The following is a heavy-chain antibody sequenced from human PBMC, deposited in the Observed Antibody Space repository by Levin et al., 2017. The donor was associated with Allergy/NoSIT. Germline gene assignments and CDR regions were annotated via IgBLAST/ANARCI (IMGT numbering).Heavy chain of an antibody. CDR3: YITEVPAVRGEDY. Sequence: LSLTCAASGFTLNRSWMDWVRQAPGKGLVWVSRINIDGRDTEYADSVKGRFTISRDNAKNAVYLQMNSLRAEDTAVYYCYITEVPAVRGEDYWGQGTLVTVSS. V-gene: IGHV3-74*01. J-gene: IGHJ4*02. D-gene: IGHD2-2*01. CDR1: GFTLNRSW. CDR2: INIDGRDT.